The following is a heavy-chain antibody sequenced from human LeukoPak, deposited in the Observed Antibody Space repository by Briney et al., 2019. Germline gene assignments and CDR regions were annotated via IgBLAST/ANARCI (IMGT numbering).Heavy chain of an antibody. V-gene: IGHV3-21*01. J-gene: IGHJ4*02. D-gene: IGHD3-22*01. CDR3: ARASHYYDSSGYQGGYYFDY. Sequence: GGSLRLSCAASGFTFSSYSMSWVRQAPGKGLEWVSSISSSSSYIYYADSVKGRFTISRDNAKNSLYLQMNSLRAEDTAVYYCARASHYYDSSGYQGGYYFDYWGQGTLVTVSS. CDR1: GFTFSSYS. CDR2: ISSSSSYI.